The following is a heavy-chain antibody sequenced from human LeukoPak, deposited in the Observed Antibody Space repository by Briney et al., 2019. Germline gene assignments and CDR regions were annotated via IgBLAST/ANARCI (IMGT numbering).Heavy chain of an antibody. Sequence: PGRSLRLSCAASGFTFSSYGMHWVRQAPGKGLEWVAVISYDGSNKYYADSVKGRFTISRDNSKNTLYLQMNSLRTEDTAVYYCAKGVPPLDYYDYWGQGTLVTVSS. CDR2: ISYDGSNK. J-gene: IGHJ4*02. V-gene: IGHV3-30*18. CDR1: GFTFSSYG. CDR3: AKGVPPLDYYDY.